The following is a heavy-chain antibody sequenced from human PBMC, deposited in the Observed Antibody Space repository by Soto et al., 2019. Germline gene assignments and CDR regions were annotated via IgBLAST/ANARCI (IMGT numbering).Heavy chain of an antibody. CDR3: AREPPRSGQFDY. J-gene: IGHJ4*02. CDR1: GYTLTNYY. Sequence: QVQLVQSGAEVKKPGASVKISCTASGYTLTNYYMHWVRQAPGQGLEWMAIISPSGDFTTYAQTFQGRVTLTRDTSTSTVYMDLNSLRSEDTALYYCAREPPRSGQFDYWGQGTLVTVSS. D-gene: IGHD6-19*01. V-gene: IGHV1-46*01. CDR2: ISPSGDFT.